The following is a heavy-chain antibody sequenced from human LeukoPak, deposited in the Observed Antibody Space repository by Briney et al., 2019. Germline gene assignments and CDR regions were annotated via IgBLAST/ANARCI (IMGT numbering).Heavy chain of an antibody. CDR2: INHSGST. V-gene: IGHV4-34*01. D-gene: IGHD6-13*01. CDR3: ARAAGTLFDY. Sequence: SETLSLTCAVYGGSFSGYYWSWIRQPPXXXLEWIGEINHSGSTNYNPSLKSRVTISVDTSKNQFSLKLSSVTAADTAVYYCARAAGTLFDYWGQGTLVTVSS. J-gene: IGHJ4*02. CDR1: GGSFSGYY.